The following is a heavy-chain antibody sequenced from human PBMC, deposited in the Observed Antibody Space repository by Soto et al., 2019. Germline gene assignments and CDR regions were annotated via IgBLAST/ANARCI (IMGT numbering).Heavy chain of an antibody. CDR3: VSLSSGWYGGDFDY. Sequence: PGESLKISCKGSGNSFTNYWINWVRQMPGKGLEWMGRIDPSDSYTNYSPSFQGHVTISADKSITTAYLQWSSLKASDTAMYYCVSLSSGWYGGDFDYWGQGTLVTVSS. D-gene: IGHD6-19*01. V-gene: IGHV5-10-1*01. J-gene: IGHJ4*02. CDR2: IDPSDSYT. CDR1: GNSFTNYW.